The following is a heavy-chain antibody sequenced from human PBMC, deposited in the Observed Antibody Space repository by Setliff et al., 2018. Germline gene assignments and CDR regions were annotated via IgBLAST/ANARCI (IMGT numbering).Heavy chain of an antibody. V-gene: IGHV3-23*01. D-gene: IGHD2-2*01. CDR1: GFTFSSYA. CDR2: VSGGGDTT. CDR3: VKAHYCRSTSCAFDY. J-gene: IGHJ4*02. Sequence: HPGGSLRLSCAASGFTFSSYAMSWVRQAPGKGLNWVSAVSGGGDTTFYAASVKGRFTISRDNPKNTVYLQMNSLRAEDTALYYCVKAHYCRSTSCAFDYWGQGALVTVSS.